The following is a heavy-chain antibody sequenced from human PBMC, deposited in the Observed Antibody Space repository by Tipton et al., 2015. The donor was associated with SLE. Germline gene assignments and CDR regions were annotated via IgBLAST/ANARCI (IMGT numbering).Heavy chain of an antibody. J-gene: IGHJ3*02. CDR3: AREQLVRAFDI. CDR1: GGSISSGSYY. D-gene: IGHD6-6*01. CDR2: IYTSGST. Sequence: TLSLTCTVSGGSISSGSYYWSWIRQPAGKGLEWIGYIYTSGSTNYNPSLKSRVTISVDTSKNQFSLKLSSVTAADTAVYYCAREQLVRAFDIWGQGTMVTVSS. V-gene: IGHV4-61*09.